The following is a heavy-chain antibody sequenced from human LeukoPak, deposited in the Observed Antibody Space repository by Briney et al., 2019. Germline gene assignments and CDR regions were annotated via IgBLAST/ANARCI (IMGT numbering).Heavy chain of an antibody. Sequence: GGSLRLSCAASGFTFSEAWTTWDRQPPGKGMEWVGRVKRKIDGGTADYNAPVKGRFTISRDDSKSALYLQLTSLKTEDTGVYYCTTDYTETTSWGRGTLVTVSA. CDR3: TTDYTETTS. CDR1: GFTFSEAW. J-gene: IGHJ5*02. CDR2: VKRKIDGGTA. V-gene: IGHV3-15*01. D-gene: IGHD1-1*01.